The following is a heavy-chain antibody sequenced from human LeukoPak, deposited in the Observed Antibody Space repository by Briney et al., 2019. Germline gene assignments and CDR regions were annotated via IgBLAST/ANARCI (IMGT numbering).Heavy chain of an antibody. J-gene: IGHJ1*01. D-gene: IGHD5-24*01. V-gene: IGHV4-34*01. CDR1: GGSFSGYY. Sequence: PSETLSLTCAVYGGSFSGYYWSWIRQPPGKGLEWIGEINHSGSTNYNPSLRSRVTISVDTSKNQFSLKLSSVTAADTAVYYCARKGRWLQLGYFQHWGQGPLVTVSS. CDR2: INHSGST. CDR3: ARKGRWLQLGYFQH.